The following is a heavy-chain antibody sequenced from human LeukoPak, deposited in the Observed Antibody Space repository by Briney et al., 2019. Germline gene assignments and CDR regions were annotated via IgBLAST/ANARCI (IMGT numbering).Heavy chain of an antibody. CDR3: ARDNYHSFDY. D-gene: IGHD4-11*01. CDR1: EFTFSSYA. V-gene: IGHV3-23*01. J-gene: IGHJ4*02. Sequence: GGSLRLSCAASEFTFSSYAMTWVRQAPGKGLEWVSTISGSGNTIYYADSVKGRFTTSRDNSKNTLYLQMNSLRAEDTAVYYCARDNYHSFDYWGQGTLVTVSS. CDR2: ISGSGNTI.